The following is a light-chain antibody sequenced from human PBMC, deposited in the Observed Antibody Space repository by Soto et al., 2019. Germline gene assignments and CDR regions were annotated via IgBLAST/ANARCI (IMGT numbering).Light chain of an antibody. CDR3: SSYASSTALDVL. CDR2: EVS. V-gene: IGLV2-14*01. CDR1: SSDVGGHNY. Sequence: QSALTQPASVSGSPGQSITISCIGSSSDVGGHNYVSWYQQHPGKAPKLMIYEVSDRPSGVSNRFSGSKSGNTASLTISGLQADDEADYYCSSYASSTALDVLFGGGTQLTVL. J-gene: IGLJ2*01.